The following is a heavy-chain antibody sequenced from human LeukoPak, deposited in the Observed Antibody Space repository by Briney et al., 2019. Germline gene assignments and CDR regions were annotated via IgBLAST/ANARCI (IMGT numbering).Heavy chain of an antibody. CDR3: AKGPDSSGLYSLDY. D-gene: IGHD3-22*01. CDR1: GFTFSNYD. Sequence: GGSLRLSCAASGFTFSNYDMHWVRQAPGKGLGWVAIISFDGSSKYYADSVKGRFTISRDNSKNTLYLQMNSLRAEDTAVYYCAKGPDSSGLYSLDYWGQGTLVTVSS. CDR2: ISFDGSSK. J-gene: IGHJ4*02. V-gene: IGHV3-30*18.